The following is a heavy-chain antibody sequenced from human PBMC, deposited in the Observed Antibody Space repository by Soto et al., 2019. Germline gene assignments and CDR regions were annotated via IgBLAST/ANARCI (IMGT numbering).Heavy chain of an antibody. D-gene: IGHD1-26*01. CDR1: GFTFSSYA. J-gene: IGHJ5*02. CDR2: ISGSGGST. V-gene: IGHV3-23*01. CDR3: AKDLTYSGSPNWFAP. Sequence: GGSLRLSCAASGFTFSSYAMSWVRQAPGKGLEWVSAISGSGGSTYYADSVKGRFTISRDNSKNTLYLQMNSLRAEDTAVYYCAKDLTYSGSPNWFAPWGQGALVTVSS.